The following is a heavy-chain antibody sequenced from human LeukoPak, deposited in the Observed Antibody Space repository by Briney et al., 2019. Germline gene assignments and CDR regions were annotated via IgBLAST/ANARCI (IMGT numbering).Heavy chain of an antibody. V-gene: IGHV3-23*01. J-gene: IGHJ6*03. D-gene: IGHD4-17*01. CDR3: ANDYGDYLYYYMDV. CDR1: GFTFSSYA. Sequence: GGSLRLSCAASGFTFSSYAMSWVRQAPGKGLEWVSAISGSGGKTYYADSVKGRFTISRDNSKNTLYLQMNSLRAEDTAVYYCANDYGDYLYYYMDVWGKGTTVTVSS. CDR2: ISGSGGKT.